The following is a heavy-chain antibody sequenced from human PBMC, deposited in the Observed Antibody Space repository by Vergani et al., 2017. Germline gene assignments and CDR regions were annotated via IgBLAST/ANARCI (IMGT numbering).Heavy chain of an antibody. CDR1: NYSISRGYF. D-gene: IGHD3-10*01. Sequence: QVRLQESGPGLVKPSETLSLTCTVSNYSISRGYFWGWIRRPPGNGLEWMARFHHTGMTYNNPSLKSRVTISVDTSKNQFSLKLTSVTAADTAVYYCARDRIALGEDAFDIWGQGTMVTVSS. CDR3: ARDRIALGEDAFDI. CDR2: FHHTGMT. J-gene: IGHJ3*02. V-gene: IGHV4-38-2*02.